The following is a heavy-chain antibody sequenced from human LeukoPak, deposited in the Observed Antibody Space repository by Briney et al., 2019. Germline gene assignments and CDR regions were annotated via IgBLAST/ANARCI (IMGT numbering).Heavy chain of an antibody. V-gene: IGHV3-33*08. CDR1: GFTFSRHG. CDR3: ARKLTGDLDAFDI. D-gene: IGHD7-27*01. Sequence: GRSLRLSCAPSGFTFSRHGMHWVRQAPGKGLEWVAVIWYDGSNKYYADSVKGRFTISRDNSKNTLYLQMNSLRAEDTAVYYCARKLTGDLDAFDIWGQGTMVTVSS. CDR2: IWYDGSNK. J-gene: IGHJ3*02.